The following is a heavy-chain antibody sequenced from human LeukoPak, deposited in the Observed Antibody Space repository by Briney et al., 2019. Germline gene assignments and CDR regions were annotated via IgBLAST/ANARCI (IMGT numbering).Heavy chain of an antibody. V-gene: IGHV3-15*01. Sequence: GGSLRLSCAASGFTFSNAWMSWVRQAPGKGLEWVGRIKSKTDGGTTDYAAPVKGRFTISRDDSKNTLHLQMNSLKTEDTAVYYCTTDPMIVVVITQGIDYWGQGTLVTVSS. D-gene: IGHD3-22*01. J-gene: IGHJ4*02. CDR1: GFTFSNAW. CDR2: IKSKTDGGTT. CDR3: TTDPMIVVVITQGIDY.